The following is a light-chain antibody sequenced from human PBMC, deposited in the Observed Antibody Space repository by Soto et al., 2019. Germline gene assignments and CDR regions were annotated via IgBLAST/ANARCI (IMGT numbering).Light chain of an antibody. CDR2: AAS. CDR1: QSVSNNY. CDR3: QQYGRSPPLT. J-gene: IGKJ3*01. Sequence: EILLTQSPGTLSLYPGERATLSCRASQSVSNNYLAWYQQKPGQAPRLLIYAASNRVTGIPDRFSGSGSGTDFPLTISRLEPEDFAVYYCQQYGRSPPLTFGPGTKVDIK. V-gene: IGKV3-20*01.